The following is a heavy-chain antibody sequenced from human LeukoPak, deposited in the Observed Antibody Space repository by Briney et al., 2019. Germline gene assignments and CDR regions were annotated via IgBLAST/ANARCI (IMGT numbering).Heavy chain of an antibody. CDR1: GFTFSEYH. Sequence: GGSLRLSCAASGFTFSEYHMRWVRQAPGKGLEWISYISSTGSNAYYADSLKGRFTISRDNAKNLVYLEMNSLRVEDTAVYFCSGTFAWYRAIDYWGQGTLVTVSS. D-gene: IGHD3-9*01. V-gene: IGHV3-11*01. CDR3: SGTFAWYRAIDY. CDR2: ISSTGSNA. J-gene: IGHJ4*02.